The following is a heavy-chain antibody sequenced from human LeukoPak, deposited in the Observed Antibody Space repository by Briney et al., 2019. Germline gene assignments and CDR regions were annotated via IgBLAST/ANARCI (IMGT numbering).Heavy chain of an antibody. CDR2: INQDGSGT. V-gene: IGHV3-7*01. CDR1: GFAFSTYW. J-gene: IGHJ4*02. D-gene: IGHD3-16*01. CDR3: AKGDPVSGAY. Sequence: GGSLRLSCAASGFAFSTYWMTWVRQAPGKGLEWVANINQDGSGTYYVDSVTGRFTISRDNAKSSLYLQVNSLRAEDSAVYYCAKGDPVSGAYWGRGTLVTVSS.